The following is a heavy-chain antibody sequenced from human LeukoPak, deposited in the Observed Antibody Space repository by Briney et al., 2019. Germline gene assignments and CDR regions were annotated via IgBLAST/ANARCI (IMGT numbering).Heavy chain of an antibody. CDR1: GFTFSSYA. Sequence: GESLRPSCAASGFTFSSYAVSWVRQAPGKGLEWVSGISGSGGRGGNTYYADSVKGPFTISRDNSKNTLYLQMNSLRADDTAVYYCAKAGSIRFDYWGQGTLVTASS. V-gene: IGHV3-23*01. D-gene: IGHD3-3*02. J-gene: IGHJ4*02. CDR2: ISGSGGRGGNT. CDR3: AKAGSIRFDY.